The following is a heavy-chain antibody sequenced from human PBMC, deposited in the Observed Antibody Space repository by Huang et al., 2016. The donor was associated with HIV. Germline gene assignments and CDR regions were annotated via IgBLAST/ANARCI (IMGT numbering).Heavy chain of an antibody. J-gene: IGHJ4*02. CDR2: IRSKANSYAT. D-gene: IGHD3-22*01. Sequence: EVQLVESGGGLVQPGGSLKLSCAASGCTFSGSAMHWVRPASGKGLGGVGRIRSKANSYATAYAASVKGRFTISRDDSKNTAYLQMNSLKTEDTAVYYCTRLTMIGDGDYWGQGTLVTVSS. CDR1: GCTFSGSA. CDR3: TRLTMIGDGDY. V-gene: IGHV3-73*01.